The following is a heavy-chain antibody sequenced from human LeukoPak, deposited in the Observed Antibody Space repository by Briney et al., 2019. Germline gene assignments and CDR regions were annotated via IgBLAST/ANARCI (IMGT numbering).Heavy chain of an antibody. CDR3: ARGTYYYGSGSYSPYYYYYMDV. J-gene: IGHJ6*03. V-gene: IGHV4-34*01. D-gene: IGHD3-10*01. CDR2: INHSGST. CDR1: GGSFSGYY. Sequence: SETLSLTCAVYGGSFSGYYWSWIRQPPGKGLEWIGAINHSGSTNYNPSLKSRVTISVDTSKNQFSLKLSSVTAADTAVYYCARGTYYYGSGSYSPYYYYYMDVWGKGTTVTVSS.